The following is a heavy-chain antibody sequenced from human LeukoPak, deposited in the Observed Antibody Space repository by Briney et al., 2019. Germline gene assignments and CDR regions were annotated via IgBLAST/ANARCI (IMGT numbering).Heavy chain of an antibody. J-gene: IGHJ4*02. CDR2: INPSGGST. CDR3: ARYRVDSSSYGGEDY. Sequence: ASVKVSCKASGYTFTSYYMHWVRQAPGQGLEWMGIINPSGGSTSYAQKFQGRVTMTRDMSTSTVYMELSSLRSEDTAVYYCARYRVDSSSYGGEDYWGQGTLVTVSS. CDR1: GYTFTSYY. V-gene: IGHV1-46*01. D-gene: IGHD3-22*01.